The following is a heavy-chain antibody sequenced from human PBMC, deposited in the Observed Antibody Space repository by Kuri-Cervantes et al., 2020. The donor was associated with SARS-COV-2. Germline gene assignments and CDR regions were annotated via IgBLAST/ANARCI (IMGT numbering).Heavy chain of an antibody. CDR2: ISYDGSNK. J-gene: IGHJ4*02. D-gene: IGHD5-24*01. V-gene: IGHV3-30*18. CDR1: GFTFSSYG. Sequence: GESLKISCAASGFTFSSYGMNWVRQAPGKGLEWVAVISYDGSNKYYADSVKGRFTISRDNAKNSLYLQMNSLRAEDTAVYYCAKPKEASEMATFNDYWGQGTLVTVSS. CDR3: AKPKEASEMATFNDY.